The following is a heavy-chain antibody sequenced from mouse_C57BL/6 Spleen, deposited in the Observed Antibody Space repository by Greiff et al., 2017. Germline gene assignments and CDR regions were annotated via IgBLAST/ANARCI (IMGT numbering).Heavy chain of an antibody. V-gene: IGHV2-9-1*01. Sequence: VQLQQPGPGLVAPSQCLSITCTVSGFSLTSYAISWVRQPPGKGLEWLGVIWTGGGTNNNSAHKTRLSISNDNSKSQVFLKMNSLQTDDTARYYCARNKASRFITAVVAQVGDWGQGTTLTVSS. J-gene: IGHJ2*01. D-gene: IGHD1-1*01. CDR2: IWTGGGT. CDR1: GFSLTSYA. CDR3: ARNKASRFITAVVAQVGD.